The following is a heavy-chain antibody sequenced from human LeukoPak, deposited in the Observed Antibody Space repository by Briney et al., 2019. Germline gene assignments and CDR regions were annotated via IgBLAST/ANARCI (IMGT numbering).Heavy chain of an antibody. CDR3: ARARRGRNYYDGSGYFDY. J-gene: IGHJ4*02. CDR1: GGSNSRSSDY. V-gene: IGHV4-39*01. D-gene: IGHD3-22*01. Sequence: SDTLSLICTVSGGSNSRSSDYGGWIRQPPGKGLEMVGSYYYSRSTCYDPSLKGRVTMSVATSKNQFSLKLSSVTAADTAVYYCARARRGRNYYDGSGYFDYWGQGTLVTVSS. CDR2: YYYSRST.